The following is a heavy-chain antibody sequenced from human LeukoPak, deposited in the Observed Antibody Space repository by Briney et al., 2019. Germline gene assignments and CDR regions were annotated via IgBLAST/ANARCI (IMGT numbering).Heavy chain of an antibody. CDR2: IIPIFGTA. CDR1: GGTFSSYA. Sequence: GSSVTVSCKASGGTFSSYAISWVRQAPGQGLEWMGGIIPIFGTANYAQKFQGRVTITTDESTSTAYMELSSLRSEDTAVYYCARDSGMGYYDSSGKLRGDAFDIWGQGTMVTVSS. D-gene: IGHD3-22*01. V-gene: IGHV1-69*05. J-gene: IGHJ3*02. CDR3: ARDSGMGYYDSSGKLRGDAFDI.